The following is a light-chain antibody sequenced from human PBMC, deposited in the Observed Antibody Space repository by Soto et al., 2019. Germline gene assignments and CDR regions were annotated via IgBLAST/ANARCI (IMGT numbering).Light chain of an antibody. Sequence: QSALAQPASVSGSPGKSITISCTGTSGFVGSFSLVSWYQQHPGKDPKVMISEGHRRSSGVPDRFSGSTSVNSASLTISGLQADAEADYYCSLYIGGTTYVFGTGTKVTVL. CDR1: SGFVGSFSL. V-gene: IGLV2-23*01. CDR2: EGH. CDR3: SLYIGGTTYV. J-gene: IGLJ1*01.